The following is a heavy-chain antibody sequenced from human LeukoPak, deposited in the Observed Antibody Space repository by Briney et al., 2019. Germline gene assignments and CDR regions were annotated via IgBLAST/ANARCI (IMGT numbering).Heavy chain of an antibody. Sequence: GGSLRLSCAASGFTVSTNYLSWVRQAPGKGLEWVSVIYSGGSTYYADSVKGRFTISRDNSKNTLYLQMNSLRAEDTAMYYCAREGYSGYSYGLDYWGQGTLVTVSS. J-gene: IGHJ4*02. CDR3: AREGYSGYSYGLDY. CDR1: GFTVSTNY. V-gene: IGHV3-66*01. CDR2: IYSGGST. D-gene: IGHD5-18*01.